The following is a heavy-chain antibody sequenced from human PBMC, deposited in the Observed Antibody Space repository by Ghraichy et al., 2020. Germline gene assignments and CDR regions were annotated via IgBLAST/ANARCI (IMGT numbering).Heavy chain of an antibody. CDR1: GFTFSSYA. CDR3: AKGYDYVWGSYRPYFDY. V-gene: IGHV3-23*01. Sequence: GGSLRLSCAASGFTFSSYAMSWVRQAPGKGLEWVSAISGSGGSTYYADSVKGRFTISRDNSKNTLYLQMNSLRAEDTAVYYCAKGYDYVWGSYRPYFDYWGQGTLVTVS. D-gene: IGHD3-16*02. CDR2: ISGSGGST. J-gene: IGHJ4*02.